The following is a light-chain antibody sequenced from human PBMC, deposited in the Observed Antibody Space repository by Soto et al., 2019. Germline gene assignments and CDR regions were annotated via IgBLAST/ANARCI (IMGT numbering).Light chain of an antibody. CDR3: QQYGSSLT. V-gene: IGKV3-15*01. CDR1: QSVSST. CDR2: GAS. J-gene: IGKJ4*01. Sequence: EILMTQSPATLSVSPGERATLSCRASQSVSSTLAWYQQKPGQAPRLLIYGASTRATDIPARFSGSGSGTEFTLTISSLQSEDFAVYYCQQYGSSLTFGGGTKVDIK.